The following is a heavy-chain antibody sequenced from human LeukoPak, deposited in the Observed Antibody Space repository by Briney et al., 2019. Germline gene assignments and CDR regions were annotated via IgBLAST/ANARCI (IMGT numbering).Heavy chain of an antibody. D-gene: IGHD3-22*01. CDR3: ARGKDSSGYYDGLGY. J-gene: IGHJ4*02. Sequence: PSETLSLTCAVYGGSFSGYYWSWLRQPPGKGLEWIGEINHSGSTNYNPSLKSRVTISVDTSKNQFSLKLSSVTAADTAVYYCARGKDSSGYYDGLGYWGQGTLVTVSS. V-gene: IGHV4-34*01. CDR2: INHSGST. CDR1: GGSFSGYY.